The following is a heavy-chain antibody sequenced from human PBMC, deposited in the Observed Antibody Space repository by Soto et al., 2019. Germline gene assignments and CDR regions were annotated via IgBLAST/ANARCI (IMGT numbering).Heavy chain of an antibody. Sequence: EVQLVESGGGLVQPGRSLRLSCAASGFTFDDYAMHWVRQAPGKGLEWVSGISWNSSSIGYADSVKGRFTISRDNAKNSLYLQINSLRAEDTALYYCAKAVSSWYGGYYYGMDVWGQGTTVTVSS. D-gene: IGHD6-13*01. J-gene: IGHJ6*02. CDR1: GFTFDDYA. V-gene: IGHV3-9*01. CDR2: ISWNSSSI. CDR3: AKAVSSWYGGYYYGMDV.